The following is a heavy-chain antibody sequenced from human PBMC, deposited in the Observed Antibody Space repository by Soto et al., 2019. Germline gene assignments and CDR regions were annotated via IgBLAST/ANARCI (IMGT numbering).Heavy chain of an antibody. CDR1: GFTFSDYA. CDR2: IGGGGITT. J-gene: IGHJ4*02. V-gene: IGHV3-23*01. D-gene: IGHD3-16*01. Sequence: GGSLRLCCAASGFTFSDYAMAWVRQPPRKGLDWISAIGGGGITTYYADSVKGRFTISRDNSKNILYLEMNSLTVDDTAVYYCAKGSGAYRPHYFDFWGQGT. CDR3: AKGSGAYRPHYFDF.